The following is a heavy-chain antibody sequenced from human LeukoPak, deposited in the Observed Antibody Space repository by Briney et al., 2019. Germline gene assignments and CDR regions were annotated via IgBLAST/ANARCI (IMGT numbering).Heavy chain of an antibody. Sequence: GASVKVSCKASGYTFTGYYMHWVRQAPGQGLEWMGWINPNSGGTNYAQKFQGRVTMTRDTSISTAYMELSRLRSDDTAVYYCARADGLSGYSHAAFDIWGQGTMVTVSS. CDR2: INPNSGGT. CDR1: GYTFTGYY. J-gene: IGHJ3*02. D-gene: IGHD5-18*01. V-gene: IGHV1-2*02. CDR3: ARADGLSGYSHAAFDI.